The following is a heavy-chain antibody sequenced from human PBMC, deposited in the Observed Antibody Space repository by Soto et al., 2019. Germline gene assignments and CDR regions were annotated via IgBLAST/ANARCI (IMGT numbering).Heavy chain of an antibody. J-gene: IGHJ4*02. Sequence: QVQLQESGPGLVKPSETLSLTCTVSGGSISSYYWSLIRQPPGKGLEWIGYIYYSGSTNYNPSLKSRVTISVDTSKNQFSLKLTSVTAADTAVYYCARRYGGNFDYWCQGTLVTVSS. CDR2: IYYSGST. V-gene: IGHV4-59*01. CDR1: GGSISSYY. D-gene: IGHD1-26*01. CDR3: ARRYGGNFDY.